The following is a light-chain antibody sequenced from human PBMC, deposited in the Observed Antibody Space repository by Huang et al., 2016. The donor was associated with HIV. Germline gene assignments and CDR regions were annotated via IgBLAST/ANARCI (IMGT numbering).Light chain of an antibody. J-gene: IGKJ3*01. CDR1: QSVSTY. V-gene: IGKV3-11*01. Sequence: RTSQSVSTYLAWYQQKPGQAPRLLIYDASNRATGIPARFSGSGSGTDFSLTISSLEPEDFAVYYCQQRTNWPPATFTFGPGTKVDIK. CDR3: QQRTNWPPATFT. CDR2: DAS.